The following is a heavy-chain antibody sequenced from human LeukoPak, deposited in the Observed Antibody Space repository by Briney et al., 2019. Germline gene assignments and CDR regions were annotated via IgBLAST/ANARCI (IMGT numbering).Heavy chain of an antibody. V-gene: IGHV3-9*01. CDR2: ISWNSGSI. CDR1: GFTFDDYA. D-gene: IGHD3-22*01. Sequence: GGSLRLSCAAPGFTFDDYAMHWVRQAPGKGLEWVSGISWNSGSIGYADSVKGRFTISRDNAKNSLYLQMNSLRAEDTALYYCAKDNHYYDSSGPIDYWGQGTLVTVSS. CDR3: AKDNHYYDSSGPIDY. J-gene: IGHJ4*02.